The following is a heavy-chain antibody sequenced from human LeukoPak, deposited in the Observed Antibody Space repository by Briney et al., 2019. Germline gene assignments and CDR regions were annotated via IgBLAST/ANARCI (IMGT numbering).Heavy chain of an antibody. CDR2: IKQDGSVK. D-gene: IGHD3-3*01. CDR3: ARGDYDFWSGPGY. CDR1: GFSFSAFW. V-gene: IGHV3-7*01. Sequence: GGSLRLSCAASGFSFSAFWMSWVRQAPGKGLEWVASIKQDGSVKHYVDSVKGRFTVSRDNDKNSLYLQTNSLRVEDTAVYYCARGDYDFWSGPGYWGQGTLVSVSS. J-gene: IGHJ4*02.